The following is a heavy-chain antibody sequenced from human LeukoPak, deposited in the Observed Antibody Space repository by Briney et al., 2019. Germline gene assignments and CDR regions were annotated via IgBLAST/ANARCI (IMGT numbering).Heavy chain of an antibody. CDR2: INPNSGGT. CDR1: GSTFTGYY. CDR3: ARGVLELYDY. D-gene: IGHD1-7*01. V-gene: IGHV1-2*06. Sequence: GASVKVSCKASGSTFTGYYMHWVRQAPGQGLEWMGRINPNSGGTNYAQKFQGRVTMTRDTSISTAYMELSSLRSEDTAVYYCARGVLELYDYWGQGTLVTVSS. J-gene: IGHJ4*02.